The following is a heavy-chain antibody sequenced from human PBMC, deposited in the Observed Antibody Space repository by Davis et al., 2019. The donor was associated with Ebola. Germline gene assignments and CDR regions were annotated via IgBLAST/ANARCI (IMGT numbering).Heavy chain of an antibody. D-gene: IGHD2-21*02. J-gene: IGHJ4*02. Sequence: GESLKISCAASGFRFEKYEMNWVRQTPGKGLEWIAYINSRSDVIHYSDSVQGRFTISRDNARNSLFLQMNSLRVADTAIYYCAEGGREVTPLNDWGQGTPVTVSS. V-gene: IGHV3-48*03. CDR2: INSRSDVI. CDR1: GFRFEKYE. CDR3: AEGGREVTPLND.